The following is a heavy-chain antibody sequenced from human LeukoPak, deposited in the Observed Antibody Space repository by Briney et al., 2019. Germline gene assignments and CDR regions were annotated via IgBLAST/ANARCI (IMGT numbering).Heavy chain of an antibody. CDR1: GFTFSSYG. Sequence: GGSLRLSCAASGFTFSSYGMHWVRQAPGKGLEWVAFIRYDGSNKYYADSVKGRFTISRDNSKNTLYLQMNSLRAEDTAVYYCAKVGSYYDSSGYADYWGQGTLVTVSS. D-gene: IGHD3-22*01. CDR3: AKVGSYYDSSGYADY. J-gene: IGHJ4*02. CDR2: IRYDGSNK. V-gene: IGHV3-30*02.